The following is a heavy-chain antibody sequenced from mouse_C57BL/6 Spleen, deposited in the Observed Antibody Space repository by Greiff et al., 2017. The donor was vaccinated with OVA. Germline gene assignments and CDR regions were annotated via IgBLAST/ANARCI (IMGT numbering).Heavy chain of an antibody. Sequence: VQLVESGPELVKPGASVKISCKASGYTFTDYYINWVKQRPGQGLEWIGWIFPGSGSTYYNEKFKGKATLTVDKSSSTAYMLLSSLTSEDSAVYFCASSVVGYYYAMDYWGQGTSVTVSS. CDR1: GYTFTDYY. CDR3: ASSVVGYYYAMDY. CDR2: IFPGSGST. V-gene: IGHV1-75*01. J-gene: IGHJ4*01. D-gene: IGHD1-1*01.